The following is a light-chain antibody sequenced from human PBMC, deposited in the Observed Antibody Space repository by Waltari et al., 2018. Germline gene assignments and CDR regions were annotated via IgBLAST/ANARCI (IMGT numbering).Light chain of an antibody. J-gene: IGKJ2*01. CDR3: QHLNSYPVT. Sequence: DIQLTQSPSFLSASVGDSVTITCRASQGISSYLAWYQQKPGKAPKLLIYTESTLQSGVPSRFSGSGSGTEFTLTISSLQPEDFATYYCQHLNSYPVTFGQGTKLEIK. CDR1: QGISSY. V-gene: IGKV1-9*01. CDR2: TES.